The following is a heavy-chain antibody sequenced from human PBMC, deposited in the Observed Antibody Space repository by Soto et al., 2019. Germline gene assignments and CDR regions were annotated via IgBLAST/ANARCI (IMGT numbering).Heavy chain of an antibody. CDR2: IGGNTESGTT. V-gene: IGHV3-15*04. J-gene: IGHJ5*02. CDR1: GFTFSKAF. D-gene: IGHD5-12*01. Sequence: DVLLVESGGGLVEPGGSLRLSCAASGFTFSKAFLSWVRQAPGKGLEWVGQIGGNTESGTTKYPAPVRGRFTISRDVSKTTMYLQMTSLKIEATAVYYGAGRGGYTSSHQWVDPWGQGTPVIV. CDR3: AGRGGYTSSHQWVDP.